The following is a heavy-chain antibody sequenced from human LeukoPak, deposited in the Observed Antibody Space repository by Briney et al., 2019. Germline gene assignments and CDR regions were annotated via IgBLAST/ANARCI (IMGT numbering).Heavy chain of an antibody. J-gene: IGHJ4*02. D-gene: IGHD3-10*01. V-gene: IGHV3-48*02. Sequence: LLGGSLRLSCAASGFTFSTYSMNWVRQAPGKGLEWVSFITGSSTTIYYADSVKGRFTISRDNAKNSLYLQMNSLRDEDTAVYYCARVRGVTLSYHYFDYWGQGTLVTVSS. CDR3: ARVRGVTLSYHYFDY. CDR2: ITGSSTTI. CDR1: GFTFSTYS.